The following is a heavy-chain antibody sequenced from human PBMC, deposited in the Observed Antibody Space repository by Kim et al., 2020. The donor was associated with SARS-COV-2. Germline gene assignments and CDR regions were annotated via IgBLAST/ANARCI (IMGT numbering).Heavy chain of an antibody. Sequence: NFQGRVTITRETSATTAYIELSSLTSKDTAVYYCAREGSGSYNWLDPWGQGTLVTVSS. J-gene: IGHJ5*02. D-gene: IGHD3-10*01. CDR3: AREGSGSYNWLDP. V-gene: IGHV1-3*01.